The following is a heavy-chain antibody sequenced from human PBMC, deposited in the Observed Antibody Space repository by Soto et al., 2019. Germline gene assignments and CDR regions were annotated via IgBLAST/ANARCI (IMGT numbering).Heavy chain of an antibody. CDR2: ISAYNGNT. Sequence: ASVKVSCKASGCTFTSYGISWVRQAPVQGLEWMGWISAYNGNTNYAQKLQGRVTMTTDTSTSTAYMELRSLRSDDTAVYYCARGGRWGEGKDFYDFWSGYSNGALYSYYGMDVWG. V-gene: IGHV1-18*01. CDR1: GCTFTSYG. J-gene: IGHJ6*02. D-gene: IGHD3-3*01. CDR3: ARGGRWGEGKDFYDFWSGYSNGALYSYYGMDV.